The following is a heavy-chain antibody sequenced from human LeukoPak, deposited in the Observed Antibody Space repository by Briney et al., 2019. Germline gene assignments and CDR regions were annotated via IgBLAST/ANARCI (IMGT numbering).Heavy chain of an antibody. V-gene: IGHV4-59*12. Sequence: PSETLSLTCTVSGGSISSYYWSWIRQPPGKGLEWIGYIYYSGSTNYNPSLKSRVTISVDTSKNQFSLKLSSVTAADTAVYYCARGVVVVVAATLIRWFDPWGQGTLVTVSS. CDR3: ARGVVVVVAATLIRWFDP. CDR1: GGSISSYY. CDR2: IYYSGST. D-gene: IGHD2-15*01. J-gene: IGHJ5*02.